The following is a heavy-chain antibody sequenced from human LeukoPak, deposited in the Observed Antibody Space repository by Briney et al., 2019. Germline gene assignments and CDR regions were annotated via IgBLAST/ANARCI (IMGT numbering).Heavy chain of an antibody. Sequence: KSGGSLRLSCAASGFTFSSYSMNWVRQAPGKGLEWVSSISSSSGYIYYADSVKGRFTISRDNAKNSLYLQMNSLRAEDTAVYYCASPYSSSWYELCYWGQGTLVTVSS. V-gene: IGHV3-21*01. D-gene: IGHD6-13*01. CDR2: ISSSSGYI. J-gene: IGHJ4*02. CDR3: ASPYSSSWYELCY. CDR1: GFTFSSYS.